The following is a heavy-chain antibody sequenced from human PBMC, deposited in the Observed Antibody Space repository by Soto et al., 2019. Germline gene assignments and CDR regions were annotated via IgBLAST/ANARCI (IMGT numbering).Heavy chain of an antibody. CDR2: ISYDGSNK. CDR1: GFTFSSYG. CDR3: AKEYGFEDYHSSETFFVLWDS. J-gene: IGHJ4*02. V-gene: IGHV3-30*18. Sequence: PGGSLRLSCAASGFTFSSYGMHWVRQAPGKGLEWVAVISYDGSNKYYADSVKGRFTISRDNSKNTLYLQMNSLRAEDTAVYYCAKEYGFEDYHSSETFFVLWDSWGQGTLVTVSS. D-gene: IGHD3-10*01.